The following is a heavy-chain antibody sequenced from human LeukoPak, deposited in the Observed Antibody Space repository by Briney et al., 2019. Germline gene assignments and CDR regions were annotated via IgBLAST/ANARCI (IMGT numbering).Heavy chain of an antibody. CDR2: FDPEHGEA. Sequence: RASVKVSCKVYGDTLTELSTHWVRQAPGKGLEWMGGFDPEHGEAIYAQTFQGRITMTEDTSTDTAYMELSSLTSDDTGVYYCAAEGQRLLGYWGQGTLATVSS. CDR1: GDTLTELS. CDR3: AAEGQRLLGY. J-gene: IGHJ4*02. V-gene: IGHV1-24*01. D-gene: IGHD3-10*01.